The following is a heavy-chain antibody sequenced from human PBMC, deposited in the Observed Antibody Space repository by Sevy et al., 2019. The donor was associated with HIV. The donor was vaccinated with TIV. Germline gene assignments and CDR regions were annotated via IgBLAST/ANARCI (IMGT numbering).Heavy chain of an antibody. D-gene: IGHD6-6*01. V-gene: IGHV5-51*01. CDR3: ASTYSSSSETAFDI. J-gene: IGHJ3*02. CDR1: GYSFASYW. CDR2: IYPGDSAT. Sequence: GESLKISCMGSGYSFASYWIGWVRQMPGKGLEWMGIIYPGDSATRYSRSFQGQVTISADKSISTAYLQWSSLKASDTAMYYCASTYSSSSETAFDIWGQGTMVTVSS.